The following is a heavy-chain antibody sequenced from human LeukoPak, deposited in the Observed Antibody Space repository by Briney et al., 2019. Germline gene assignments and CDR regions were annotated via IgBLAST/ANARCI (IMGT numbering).Heavy chain of an antibody. D-gene: IGHD2-2*01. J-gene: IGHJ6*03. CDR1: GGSISSCY. Sequence: PSETLSLTCTVSGGSISSCYWSWIRQPPGKGLEWIGYIYYSGSTYYNPSLKSRVTISVDTSKNQFSLKLSSVTAADTAVYYCARATSAARYYYYYMDVWGKGTTVTVSS. V-gene: IGHV4-30-4*08. CDR2: IYYSGST. CDR3: ARATSAARYYYYYMDV.